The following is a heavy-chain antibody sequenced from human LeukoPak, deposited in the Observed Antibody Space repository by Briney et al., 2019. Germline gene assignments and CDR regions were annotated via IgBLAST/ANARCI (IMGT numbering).Heavy chain of an antibody. D-gene: IGHD2-21*02. Sequence: GGSLRLSCAASAFTFSNYGMSWVRQAPGKGLEWVSAISDSGGSTYYADSVKGRFTISRDNSKHTLFLQMNSLRAEDTAVYYCAKFGRSLVTASIKRRGHYWYFDLWGRGTLATVSS. CDR2: ISDSGGST. J-gene: IGHJ2*01. CDR1: AFTFSNYG. V-gene: IGHV3-23*01. CDR3: AKFGRSLVTASIKRRGHYWYFDL.